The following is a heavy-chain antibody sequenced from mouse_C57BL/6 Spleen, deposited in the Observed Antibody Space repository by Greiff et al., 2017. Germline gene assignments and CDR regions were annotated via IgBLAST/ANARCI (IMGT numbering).Heavy chain of an antibody. CDR3: ARGDLLGGYFDY. Sequence: EVQGVESGGGLVKPGGSLKLSCAASGFTFSSYAMSWVRQTPEKRLEWVETISDGGSYTYYPDNVKGRFTISRDNAKNNLYLQMSHLKSEDTAMYYCARGDLLGGYFDYWGQGTTLTVSS. D-gene: IGHD2-1*01. V-gene: IGHV5-4*01. CDR1: GFTFSSYA. CDR2: ISDGGSYT. J-gene: IGHJ2*01.